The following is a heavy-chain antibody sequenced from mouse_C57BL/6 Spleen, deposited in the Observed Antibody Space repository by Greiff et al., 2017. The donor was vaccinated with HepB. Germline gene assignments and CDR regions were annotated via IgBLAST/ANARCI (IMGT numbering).Heavy chain of an antibody. CDR1: GFTFSSYT. V-gene: IGHV5-9*01. D-gene: IGHD1-1*01. CDR3: ASSLTTVVAKMDY. Sequence: EVKLMESGGGLVKPGGSLKLSCAASGFTFSSYTMSWVRQTPEKRLEWVATISGGGGNTYYPDSVKVRFTISRDNAKNTLYLKMSSLRSEDTSLYYCASSLTTVVAKMDYWGQGTSVTVSS. CDR2: ISGGGGNT. J-gene: IGHJ4*01.